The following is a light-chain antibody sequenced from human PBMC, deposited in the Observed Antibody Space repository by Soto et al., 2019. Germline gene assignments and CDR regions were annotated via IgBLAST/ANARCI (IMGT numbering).Light chain of an antibody. CDR1: QSISSW. V-gene: IGKV1-5*03. Sequence: DIQMTQSPSTLSASVGDRVTITCRASQSISSWLAWYQQKPGKAPKLLIYKASSLESEVPSRFSGSGSGTEFTLTISSLQPDDFATYYCQQYNILYTFGQGTKVAIK. CDR3: QQYNILYT. J-gene: IGKJ2*01. CDR2: KAS.